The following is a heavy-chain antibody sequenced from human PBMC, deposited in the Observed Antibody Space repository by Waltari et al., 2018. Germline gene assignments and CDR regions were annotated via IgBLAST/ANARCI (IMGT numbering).Heavy chain of an antibody. V-gene: IGHV4-38-2*02. CDR1: GYSISSGYY. CDR3: ARDRWFDP. J-gene: IGHJ5*02. Sequence: QVQLQESGPGLVKPSETLSLTCTVSGYSISSGYYWGWIRQPPGKGLEWIGSIYHSGGTYYNPSLKSRVTISVDTSKNQFSLKLSSVTAADTAVYYCARDRWFDPWGQGTLVTVSS. CDR2: IYHSGGT.